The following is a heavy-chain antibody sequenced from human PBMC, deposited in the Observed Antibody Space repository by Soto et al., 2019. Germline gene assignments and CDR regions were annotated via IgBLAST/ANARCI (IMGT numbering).Heavy chain of an antibody. CDR1: GFTFSKAW. D-gene: IGHD3-10*01. CDR3: TTDIVLLWFGELEGPNWFDP. J-gene: IGHJ5*02. V-gene: IGHV3-15*07. Sequence: PGGSLRLSCAASGFTFSKAWMNWVRQAPGKGLEWVGRIKSKTDGGTTDYAAPVKGRFTISRDDSKNTLYLQMNSLKTEDTAVYYCTTDIVLLWFGELEGPNWFDPWGQGTLVTVSS. CDR2: IKSKTDGGTT.